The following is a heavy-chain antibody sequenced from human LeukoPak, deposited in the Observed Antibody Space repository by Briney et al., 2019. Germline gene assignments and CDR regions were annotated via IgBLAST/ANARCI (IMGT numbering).Heavy chain of an antibody. J-gene: IGHJ6*04. V-gene: IGHV4-34*01. CDR1: GGSFSGYY. CDR3: ARESRHPDV. Sequence: SETLSLTCAVYGGSFSGYYWSWIRQSPGKGLEWIGEINHSGSTNYNPSLKSRVTISVDTSKNQFSLQLNSVTPEDTAVYYCARESRHPDVWGKGTTVTVSS. CDR2: INHSGST.